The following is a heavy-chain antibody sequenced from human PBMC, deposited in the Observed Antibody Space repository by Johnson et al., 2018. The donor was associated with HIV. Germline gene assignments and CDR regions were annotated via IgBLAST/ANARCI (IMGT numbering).Heavy chain of an antibody. CDR1: GFTFSSYA. J-gene: IGHJ3*02. CDR3: VRPAAAGRDDAFDI. CDR2: ISYDGSNK. Sequence: QVQLVESGGGLIQPGGSLRLSCAASGFTFSSYAMHWVRQAPGKGLEWVAVISYDGSNKYYADSVKGRFTISRDNSRNTRYLQMNSLRAEDTAVYYCVRPAAAGRDDAFDIWGQGTMVTVSS. V-gene: IGHV3-30*04. D-gene: IGHD6-13*01.